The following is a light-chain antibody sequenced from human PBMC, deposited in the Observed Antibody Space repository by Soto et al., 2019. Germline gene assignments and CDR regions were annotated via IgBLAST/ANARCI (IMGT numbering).Light chain of an antibody. V-gene: IGKV3-11*01. J-gene: IGKJ4*01. CDR3: QQRANWPPLN. CDR2: DAS. Sequence: EVVLTQSPATLSLSPGERATLSCRASRNIYNNLAWYQHTPGQAPRLLIHDASKRASGIPARFSGSGSGTDFTLTISSLEPEDFAVYYCQQRANWPPLNFGGGTKVELK. CDR1: RNIYNN.